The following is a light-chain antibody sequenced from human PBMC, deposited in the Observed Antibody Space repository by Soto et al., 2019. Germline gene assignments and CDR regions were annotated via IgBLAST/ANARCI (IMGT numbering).Light chain of an antibody. CDR3: QQTYITPPWT. Sequence: DIQMTQSPTSLSASVGDRITITCRASQSINNYLNWYQHKPGKAPRLLIFAASNLETGVPSRFSGSGSGTDFTLSVNDLQPEDFATYYCQQTYITPPWTFGQGTKVEI. CDR1: QSINNY. J-gene: IGKJ1*01. CDR2: AAS. V-gene: IGKV1-39*01.